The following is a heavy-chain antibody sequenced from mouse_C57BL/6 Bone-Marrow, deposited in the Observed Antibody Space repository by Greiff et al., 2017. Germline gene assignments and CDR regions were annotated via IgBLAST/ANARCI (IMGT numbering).Heavy chain of an antibody. V-gene: IGHV5-17*01. D-gene: IGHD2-4*01. Sequence: EVQGVESGGGLVKPGGSLKLSCAASGFTFSDYGMHWVRQAPEKGLEWVAYISSGSSTIYYADTVKGRFTIARDNAKNTLFLQMTSLRSEDTAMYYCARGRGLRAPFAYWGQGTLVTVSA. J-gene: IGHJ3*01. CDR2: ISSGSSTI. CDR1: GFTFSDYG. CDR3: ARGRGLRAPFAY.